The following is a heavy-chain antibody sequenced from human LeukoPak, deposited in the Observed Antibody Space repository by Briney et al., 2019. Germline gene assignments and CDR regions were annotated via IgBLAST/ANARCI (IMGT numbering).Heavy chain of an antibody. CDR3: ARDLNVGMDV. Sequence: GGSLRLSCAAPGFTFSDYYINWIRQAPGKGLEWLAYIGGSGRKIDYADSVKGRFTISRDNAQNLLYLHMNSLRAEDSAIYYCARDLNVGMDVWGRGTTVTVSS. V-gene: IGHV3-11*01. CDR1: GFTFSDYY. CDR2: IGGSGRKI. J-gene: IGHJ6*02.